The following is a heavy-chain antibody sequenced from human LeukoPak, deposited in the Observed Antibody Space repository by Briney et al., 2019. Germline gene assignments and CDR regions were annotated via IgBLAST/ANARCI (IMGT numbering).Heavy chain of an antibody. CDR2: IYPGDSDT. CDR3: ARQRYDFWTPDAFDT. Sequence: GESLKTSCKGSGYSFTSYWIGWVRQMPGKGLEWMGIIYPGDSDTRYSPSFQGQVTISADKSISTAYLQWSSLKASDTAMYYCARQRYDFWTPDAFDTWGQGTMVTVSS. D-gene: IGHD3-3*01. V-gene: IGHV5-51*01. CDR1: GYSFTSYW. J-gene: IGHJ3*02.